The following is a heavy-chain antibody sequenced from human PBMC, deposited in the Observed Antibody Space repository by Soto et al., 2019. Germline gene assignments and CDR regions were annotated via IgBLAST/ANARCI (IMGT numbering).Heavy chain of an antibody. CDR2: IIPIFGTA. CDR3: ARVSGYCTNGVCYGAYYYYGMDV. Sequence: QVQPVQSGAEVKKPGSSVKVSCKASGGTFSSYAISWVRQAPGQGLEWMGGIIPIFGTANYAQKFQGRVTITADESTSTAYMELSSLRSEDTAVYYCARVSGYCTNGVCYGAYYYYGMDVWGQGTTVTVSS. V-gene: IGHV1-69*01. D-gene: IGHD2-8*01. CDR1: GGTFSSYA. J-gene: IGHJ6*02.